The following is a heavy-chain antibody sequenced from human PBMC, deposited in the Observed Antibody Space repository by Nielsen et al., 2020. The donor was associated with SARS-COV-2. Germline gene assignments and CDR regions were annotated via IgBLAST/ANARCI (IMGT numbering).Heavy chain of an antibody. CDR3: ARETLDHTSSFVDF. D-gene: IGHD2-2*01. CDR1: GFTFHNYA. CDR2: ISYDGSNE. V-gene: IGHV3-30-3*01. Sequence: GESLKISCAASGFTFHNYAMHWVRQAAGKGLEWMTIISYDGSNEHYADSVKGRFSISRDNSKNLVYLQMNSLRPEDTAMYYCARETLDHTSSFVDFWGQGTLVTVSS. J-gene: IGHJ4*02.